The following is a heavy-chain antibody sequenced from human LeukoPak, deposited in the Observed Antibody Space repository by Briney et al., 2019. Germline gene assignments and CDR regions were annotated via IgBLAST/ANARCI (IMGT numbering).Heavy chain of an antibody. CDR2: IYYSGST. CDR3: ARDSDSSGYFDAFDI. D-gene: IGHD3-22*01. J-gene: IGHJ3*02. CDR1: RYSISSGYY. V-gene: IGHV4-61*01. Sequence: PSETLSLTCAVSRYSISSGYYWSWIRQPPGQGLEWIGYIYYSGSTNYNPSLKSRVTISVDTSKNQFSLKLSSVTAADTAVYYCARDSDSSGYFDAFDIWGQGTMVTVSS.